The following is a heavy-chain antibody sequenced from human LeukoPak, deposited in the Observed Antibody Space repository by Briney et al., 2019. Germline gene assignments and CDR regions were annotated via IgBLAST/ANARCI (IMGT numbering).Heavy chain of an antibody. D-gene: IGHD1-7*01. CDR3: ARDPITSWNYYFDY. CDR2: ISYDGSNK. V-gene: IGHV3-30*04. J-gene: IGHJ4*02. CDR1: GFTFSSYA. Sequence: GGSLRLSCAASGFTFSSYAMHWVRQAPGKGLEWVAVISYDGSNKYYADSVKGRFTISRDNSKNTLYLQMNSLRAEDTAAYYCARDPITSWNYYFDYWGQGTLVTVSS.